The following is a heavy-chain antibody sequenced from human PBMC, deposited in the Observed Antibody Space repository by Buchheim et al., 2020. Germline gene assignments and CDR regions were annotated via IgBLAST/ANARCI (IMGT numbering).Heavy chain of an antibody. CDR2: IRSKAYGGTS. Sequence: EVQLVESGGGLVQPGRSLRLSCTASGFTFGDYAMSWFRQAPGKGLEWVGFIRSKAYGGTSEYGASVRGRFTISRDDSKSIAYLQINSLKTEGAAVYYCSSFATVTRPFDYWGQGTL. D-gene: IGHD4-17*01. J-gene: IGHJ4*02. V-gene: IGHV3-49*03. CDR3: SSFATVTRPFDY. CDR1: GFTFGDYA.